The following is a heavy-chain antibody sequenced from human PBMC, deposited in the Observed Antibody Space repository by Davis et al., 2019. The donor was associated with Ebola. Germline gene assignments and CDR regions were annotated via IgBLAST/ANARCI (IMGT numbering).Heavy chain of an antibody. V-gene: IGHV4-61*01. J-gene: IGHJ4*02. D-gene: IGHD3-10*01. Sequence: PSETLSLTCTVSGGSVSSGSYYWSWIRQPPGKGLEWIGYIYYSGSTNYNPSLKSRVTISVDTSKNQFSLKLSSVTAADTAVYYCARERGDGFDYWGQGTLVTVSS. CDR2: IYYSGST. CDR1: GGSVSSGSYY. CDR3: ARERGDGFDY.